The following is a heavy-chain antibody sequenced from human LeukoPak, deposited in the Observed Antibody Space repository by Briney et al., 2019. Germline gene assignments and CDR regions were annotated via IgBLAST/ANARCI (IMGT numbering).Heavy chain of an antibody. D-gene: IGHD3-9*01. V-gene: IGHV4-61*02. CDR1: AGSIGSGSHY. Sequence: SETLSLTCTVSAGSIGSGSHYWTWIRQPAGKGLEWVGRIYISGSTNYNASLKSRVTISVDTSKNQFSLKLSSVTAADTAVYYCARERGSLTGYLSIDYWGHGTLVTVSS. J-gene: IGHJ4*01. CDR2: IYISGST. CDR3: ARERGSLTGYLSIDY.